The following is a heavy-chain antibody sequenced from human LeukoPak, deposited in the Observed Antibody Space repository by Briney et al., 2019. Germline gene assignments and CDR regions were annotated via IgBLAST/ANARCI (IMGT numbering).Heavy chain of an antibody. CDR2: IIPIFGTA. Sequence: GASVKVSCKASGGTFSSYAISWVRQAPGQGLEWMGGIIPIFGTANYAQKFQGRVTITADESTSTAYMELSSLRSEDTAVYYCARVSYGSGRHKYYFDYWGQGTLVTVSS. V-gene: IGHV1-69*13. D-gene: IGHD3-10*01. CDR3: ARVSYGSGRHKYYFDY. CDR1: GGTFSSYA. J-gene: IGHJ4*02.